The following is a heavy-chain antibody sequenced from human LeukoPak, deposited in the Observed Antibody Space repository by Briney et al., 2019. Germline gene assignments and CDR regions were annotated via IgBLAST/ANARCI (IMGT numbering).Heavy chain of an antibody. D-gene: IGHD6-25*01. CDR1: GGSINSNSYY. V-gene: IGHV4-39*01. J-gene: IGHJ2*01. CDR3: ARRGPGGXSRKAWYFDL. CDR2: ISYRGST. Sequence: SETLSLTCSVSGGSINSNSYYWSWIRQPPGKGLEWLGTISYRGSTYDNPSLKGRVSISMDTSKNQFSLKMNSLIAADTGVYFCARRGPGGXSRKAWYFDLWGRGSLVIVSS.